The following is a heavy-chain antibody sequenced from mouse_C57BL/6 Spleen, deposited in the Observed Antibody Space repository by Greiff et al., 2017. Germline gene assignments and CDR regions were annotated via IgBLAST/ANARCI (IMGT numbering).Heavy chain of an antibody. D-gene: IGHD1-1*01. Sequence: QVQLQQSGAELARPGASVKLSCKASGYTFTSYGISWVKQRTGQGLEWIGEIYPRSGNTYYNEKFKGKATLTADKSSSTAYMELRRLTSEDSAVYFGARSDYYGSSYWYFDVWGTGTTVTVSS. J-gene: IGHJ1*03. CDR1: GYTFTSYG. CDR2: IYPRSGNT. V-gene: IGHV1-81*01. CDR3: ARSDYYGSSYWYFDV.